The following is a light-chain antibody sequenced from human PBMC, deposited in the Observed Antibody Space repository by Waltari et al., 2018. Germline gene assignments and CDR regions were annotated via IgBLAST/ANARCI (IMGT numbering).Light chain of an antibody. CDR3: QQYNNWPPLT. CDR2: GAS. CDR1: QSVSNN. V-gene: IGKV3-15*01. Sequence: EIVMTQSPATLSVSPGERATLSCRASQSVSNNLAWYQQNPGQAPRLLISGASTRATGIPARFSGSGSGTEFTLTISSLQSEDFAVYYCQQYNNWPPLTFGPGTKVDIK. J-gene: IGKJ3*01.